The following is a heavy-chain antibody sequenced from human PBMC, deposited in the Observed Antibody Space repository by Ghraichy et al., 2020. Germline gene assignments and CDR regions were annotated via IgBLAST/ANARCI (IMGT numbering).Heavy chain of an antibody. J-gene: IGHJ3*02. CDR2: INHSGST. D-gene: IGHD3-16*01. V-gene: IGHV4-34*01. CDR3: ARGPDWGYAGPFDI. CDR1: GGSFSGYY. Sequence: SETLSLTCAVYGGSFSGYYWSWIRQPPGKGLEWIGEINHSGSTNYNPSLKSRVTISVDTSKNQFSLKLSSVTAADTAVYYCARGPDWGYAGPFDIWGQGTMVTVSS.